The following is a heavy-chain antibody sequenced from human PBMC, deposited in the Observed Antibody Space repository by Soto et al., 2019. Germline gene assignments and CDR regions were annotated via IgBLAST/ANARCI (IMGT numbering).Heavy chain of an antibody. CDR1: GFTFSSYS. CDR2: ISSGSSYI. Sequence: GGSLRLSCAASGFTFSSYSMNWVRQAPGKGLEWVSSISSGSSYIYYADSVKGRFTISRDNAKNSLYLQMNSLRAEDTAVYYCVSIAAAGTAYWGQGTLVTVSS. V-gene: IGHV3-21*01. D-gene: IGHD6-13*01. CDR3: VSIAAAGTAY. J-gene: IGHJ4*02.